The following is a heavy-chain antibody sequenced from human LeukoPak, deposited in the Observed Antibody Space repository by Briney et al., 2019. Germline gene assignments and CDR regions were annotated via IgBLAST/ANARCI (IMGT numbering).Heavy chain of an antibody. Sequence: CGTLSLTCLVSGGSISSYYWNWLRQPPGEGLEWIGYIYYSGSTNYNPSLKSRVTISVDTSKNQFSLKLSSVTAADTAVYYCARDGSSSWYGWFDPWGQGTLVTVSS. D-gene: IGHD6-13*01. CDR2: IYYSGST. CDR3: ARDGSSSWYGWFDP. J-gene: IGHJ5*02. CDR1: GGSISSYY. V-gene: IGHV4-59*01.